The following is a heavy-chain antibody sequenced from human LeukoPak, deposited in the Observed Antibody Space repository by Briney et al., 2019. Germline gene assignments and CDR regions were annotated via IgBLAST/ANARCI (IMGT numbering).Heavy chain of an antibody. V-gene: IGHV4-59*01. Sequence: SETLSLTCTVSGGSISGYTWSWIRQPPGKGLEWVGYMHSTGSADYSPSLKGRVTISTDTSNNQFFLRLNSVTAADTAIYFCARDCSRTSCYLPDVWGTGTTATVSS. CDR1: GGSISGYT. J-gene: IGHJ6*04. CDR2: MHSTGSA. D-gene: IGHD2-2*01. CDR3: ARDCSRTSCYLPDV.